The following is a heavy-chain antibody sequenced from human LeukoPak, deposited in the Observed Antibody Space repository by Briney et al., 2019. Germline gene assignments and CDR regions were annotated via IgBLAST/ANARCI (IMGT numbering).Heavy chain of an antibody. J-gene: IGHJ4*02. Sequence: ASVKVSCKASGYTFTGYYMHWVRQAPGHRLEWMGWINPNSGGTNYAQKFQRRVTMTRDTSISTAYMELSRLRSDDTAVYYCARALPYCSSTSCYHWAPFDYWGQGTLVTVSS. CDR3: ARALPYCSSTSCYHWAPFDY. CDR1: GYTFTGYY. V-gene: IGHV1-2*02. CDR2: INPNSGGT. D-gene: IGHD2-2*01.